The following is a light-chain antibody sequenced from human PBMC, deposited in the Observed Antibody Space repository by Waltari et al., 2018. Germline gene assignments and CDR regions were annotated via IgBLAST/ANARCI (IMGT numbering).Light chain of an antibody. J-gene: IGKJ1*01. V-gene: IGKV3-20*01. CDR2: GAY. CDR3: QHHVRLPAT. Sequence: IVLTQSPGTLSLSPGERATLSCRASQSVNTYLAWYQQKPGQAPRLLIYGAYTRAAGIPAMFSGSGSWTDFSLSISRLEAEDFAVYYCQHHVRLPATFGQGTKVEIK. CDR1: QSVNTY.